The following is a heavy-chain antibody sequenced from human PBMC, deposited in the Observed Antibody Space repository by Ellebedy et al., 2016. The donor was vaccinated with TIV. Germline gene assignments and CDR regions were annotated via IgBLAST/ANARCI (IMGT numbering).Heavy chain of an antibody. D-gene: IGHD2/OR15-2a*01. CDR1: GYTFTSYG. CDR2: IGAYNGDT. J-gene: IGHJ5*02. V-gene: IGHV1-18*01. Sequence: ASVKVSCKASGYTFTSYGISWVRQAPGQGLEWMGWIGAYNGDTNYAQKFQGRVTMTTVTVTTTAYMELRSLTSDDTAVYYCARGFYEKFDPWGQGTLVTVSS. CDR3: ARGFYEKFDP.